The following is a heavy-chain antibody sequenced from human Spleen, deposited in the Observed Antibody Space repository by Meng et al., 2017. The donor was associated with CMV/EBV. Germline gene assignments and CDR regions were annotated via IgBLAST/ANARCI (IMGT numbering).Heavy chain of an antibody. CDR2: ISSSGNTI. CDR3: ARSGGSLTGALPPDY. Sequence: GGSLRLSCAASGFTFSDYYMSWIRQAPGKGLEWVSYISSSGNTIYYADSVKGRFTISRDNARNSLYLHIISLRAEDTAVYYCARSGGSLTGALPPDYWGQGTLVTVSS. V-gene: IGHV3-11*04. D-gene: IGHD3-9*01. CDR1: GFTFSDYY. J-gene: IGHJ4*02.